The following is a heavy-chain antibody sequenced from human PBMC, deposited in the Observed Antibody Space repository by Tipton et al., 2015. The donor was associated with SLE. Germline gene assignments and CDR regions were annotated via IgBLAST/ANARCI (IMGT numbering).Heavy chain of an antibody. CDR1: GYTFTGYW. Sequence: QLVQSGAEVKMPGESLKISCEGSGYTFTGYWIGWVRQMPGKGLEYMGIIYPGDSDTRYSPSFQGQVTISADKSISTAYLQWSSLKASDTAMYYCARPQGDFWSGYNDAFDIWGQGTMVTVSS. CDR2: IYPGDSDT. D-gene: IGHD3-3*01. CDR3: ARPQGDFWSGYNDAFDI. J-gene: IGHJ3*02. V-gene: IGHV5-51*01.